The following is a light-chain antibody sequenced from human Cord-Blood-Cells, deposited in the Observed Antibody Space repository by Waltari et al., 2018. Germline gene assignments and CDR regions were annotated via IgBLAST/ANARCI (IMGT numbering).Light chain of an antibody. V-gene: IGKV1-39*01. Sequence: DIQMTQSPSSLSASVGDRVTITCRASKSISSYLNWYQQKPGKAAKLLIYAASSLQRGVPLRYSGSGSGTDFIFDIRSLELDDFAMYLGQQGYRIPGAFGQGSKGEV. CDR3: QQGYRIPGA. J-gene: IGKJ1*01. CDR1: KSISSY. CDR2: AAS.